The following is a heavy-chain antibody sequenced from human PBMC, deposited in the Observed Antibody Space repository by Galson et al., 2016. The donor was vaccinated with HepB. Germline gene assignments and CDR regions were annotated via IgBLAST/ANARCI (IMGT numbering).Heavy chain of an antibody. Sequence: ETLSLTCAVSGGSISSDTWWTWVRQPPGKGLEWIGEIFRSGGTNYNPPLNSRVTISVDKSKNQFSLRLSSVTAADTALYFCTKRGVFYSGSGELARTVSPPFDSWGQGTLVTVSS. V-gene: IGHV4-4*01. J-gene: IGHJ4*02. CDR2: IFRSGGT. D-gene: IGHD3-10*01. CDR1: GGSISSDTW. CDR3: TKRGVFYSGSGELARTVSPPFDS.